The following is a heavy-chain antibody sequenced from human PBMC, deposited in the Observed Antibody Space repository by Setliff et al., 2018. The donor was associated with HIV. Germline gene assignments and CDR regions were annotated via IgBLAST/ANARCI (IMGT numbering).Heavy chain of an antibody. CDR1: GFSFSSYW. Sequence: PGGSLRLSCAASGFSFSSYWMSWVRQAPGKGLEWVGRIQSKADGGTTNYAAPVKGRFTISRDDSKKTLYLQMNSLRAEDTAVYYCARKPRDGYYMDYWGQGTLVTVSS. CDR2: IQSKADGGTT. CDR3: ARKPRDGYYMDY. V-gene: IGHV3-15*01. D-gene: IGHD3-10*01. J-gene: IGHJ4*02.